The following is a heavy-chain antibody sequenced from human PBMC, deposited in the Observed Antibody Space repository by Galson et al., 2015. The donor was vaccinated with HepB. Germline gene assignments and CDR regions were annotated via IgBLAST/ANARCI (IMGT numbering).Heavy chain of an antibody. CDR3: ARDRDYGDDYVGPGDAFDI. V-gene: IGHV3-21*01. CDR2: ISSSSSYI. Sequence: SLRLSCAASGFTFSSYSMNWVRQAPGKGLEWVSYISSSSSYIYYADSVKGRFTISRDNAKNSLYLQMNSLRAEDTAVCYCARDRDYGDDYVGPGDAFDIWGQGTMVIVSS. J-gene: IGHJ3*02. D-gene: IGHD4-17*01. CDR1: GFTFSSYS.